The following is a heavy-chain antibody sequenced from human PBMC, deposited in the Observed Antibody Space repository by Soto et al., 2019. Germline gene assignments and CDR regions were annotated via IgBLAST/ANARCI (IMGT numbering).Heavy chain of an antibody. CDR2: IIPILGIA. Sequence: ASVKVSCKASGGTFSSYTISWVRQAPGQGLEWMGRIIPILGIANYAQKFQGRVTITADKSTSTAYMELSSLRSEDTAVYYCARVVWDDYSNYHFYYMDVWGKGTTVTVSS. D-gene: IGHD4-4*01. CDR1: GGTFSSYT. CDR3: ARVVWDDYSNYHFYYMDV. V-gene: IGHV1-69*02. J-gene: IGHJ6*03.